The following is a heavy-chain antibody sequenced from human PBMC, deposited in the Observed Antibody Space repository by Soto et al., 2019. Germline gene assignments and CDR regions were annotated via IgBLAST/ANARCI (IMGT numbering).Heavy chain of an antibody. Sequence: SETLSLTCSVSGGSMSKFYWSWILKTAGKGLEWMGRVYATGTSDYNPSLRSRIAMSVDISKKTFSLRLRSVTAADTGVYYCVRDGSKTLRDCFDPWGQGILVTVS. D-gene: IGHD4-17*01. CDR1: GGSMSKFY. J-gene: IGHJ5*02. CDR3: VRDGSKTLRDCFDP. V-gene: IGHV4-4*07. CDR2: VYATGTS.